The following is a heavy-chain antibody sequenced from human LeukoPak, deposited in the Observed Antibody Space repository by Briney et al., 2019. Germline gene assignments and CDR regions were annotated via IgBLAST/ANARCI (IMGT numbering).Heavy chain of an antibody. D-gene: IGHD3-22*01. J-gene: IGHJ4*02. CDR1: GFTFSSYS. CDR2: ISSSSSYI. V-gene: IGHV3-21*01. Sequence: GGSLRLSCAASGFTFSSYSMYWVRQAPGKGLEWVSSISSSSSYIYYADSVKGRFTISRDNAKNSLYLQMNSLRAEDTAVYYCARDEDSSGYCDYWGQGTLVTVSS. CDR3: ARDEDSSGYCDY.